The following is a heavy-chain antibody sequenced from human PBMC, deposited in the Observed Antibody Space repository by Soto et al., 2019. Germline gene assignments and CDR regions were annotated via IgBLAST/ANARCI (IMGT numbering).Heavy chain of an antibody. J-gene: IGHJ4*02. V-gene: IGHV3-21*01. D-gene: IGHD6-6*01. Sequence: EVQLVESGGGLVKPGGSLRLSCTASGFTFSSYSMNWVRQAPGKGLEWVSSISSSSSYIYYADSVKGRFTISRDNAKNSLYMQMIVLKDEETAVYYCYSGSPLDYLGQGALVTVSS. CDR2: ISSSSSYI. CDR1: GFTFSSYS. CDR3: YSGSPLDY.